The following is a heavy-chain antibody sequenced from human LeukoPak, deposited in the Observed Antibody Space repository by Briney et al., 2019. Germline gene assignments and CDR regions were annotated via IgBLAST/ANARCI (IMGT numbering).Heavy chain of an antibody. CDR3: ASGQPYYYDSSGYFDY. D-gene: IGHD3-22*01. V-gene: IGHV3-21*01. J-gene: IGHJ4*02. CDR2: ISRSSDYI. Sequence: PGGSLRLSCAASGFAFSDYSINWVRQAPGRGLEWVSSISRSSDYIYYAASVRGRFTISRDNAKNSLYLQMNSLRAEDTAVYYCASGQPYYYDSSGYFDYWGQGTLVTVSS. CDR1: GFAFSDYS.